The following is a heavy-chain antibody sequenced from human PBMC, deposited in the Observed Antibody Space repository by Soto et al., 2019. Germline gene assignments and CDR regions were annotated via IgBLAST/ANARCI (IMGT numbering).Heavy chain of an antibody. CDR2: IWYDGSNK. CDR1: GFTFSSYG. CDR3: ARDQSQGPHRGRGNGMDV. D-gene: IGHD3-16*01. J-gene: IGHJ6*02. Sequence: QVQLVESGGGVVQPGRSLRLSCAASGFTFSSYGMHWVRQAPGKGLEWVAVIWYDGSNKYYADSVKGRFTISRDNSKNTLYLQMNSLRAEDTAVYYCARDQSQGPHRGRGNGMDVWGQGTTVTVSS. V-gene: IGHV3-33*01.